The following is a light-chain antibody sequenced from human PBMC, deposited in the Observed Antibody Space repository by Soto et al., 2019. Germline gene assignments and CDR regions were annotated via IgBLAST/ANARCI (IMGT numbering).Light chain of an antibody. J-gene: IGKJ1*01. V-gene: IGKV1-27*01. CDR3: QKYDSAPRT. CDR2: GAS. CDR1: QGISNY. Sequence: DIQMTQSPSAMSASVGDRVTITCRASQGISNYLAWYQQEPGKVPQLLIYGASTLQSGVPSRFSGSGSGTDFTLTISSLKPEDFATYSCQKYDSAPRTFGQGTKV.